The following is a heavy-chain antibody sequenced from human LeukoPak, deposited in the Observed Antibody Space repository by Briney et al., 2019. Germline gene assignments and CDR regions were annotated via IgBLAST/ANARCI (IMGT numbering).Heavy chain of an antibody. Sequence: PSETLSLTCIVSGGSVSSYYWTWMRQPPGKGLEWIGYIYYSGSTNYNPSLKSRVTISVDTSKNQFSLNLSSVTAADTAVYYCARVGDNYDRSRYYFDYWGQGTLVTVSS. D-gene: IGHD3-22*01. J-gene: IGHJ4*02. CDR1: GGSVSSYY. CDR2: IYYSGST. CDR3: ARVGDNYDRSRYYFDY. V-gene: IGHV4-59*02.